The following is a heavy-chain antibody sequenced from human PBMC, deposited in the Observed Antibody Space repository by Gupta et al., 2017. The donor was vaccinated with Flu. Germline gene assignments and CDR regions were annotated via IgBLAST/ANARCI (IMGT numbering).Heavy chain of an antibody. Sequence: QVQVGQSGAAGKKPGAAVRVSCKTCGYTFSGAVIHWVRQAPGQGLEWVGRLNPNSGDTIYSQKFQGRVTMTRDTSISTAYMELSWLRSADTAVYYCASPVVTRDAFDIWCQGSMVTVSS. D-gene: IGHD1-14*01. CDR3: ASPVVTRDAFDI. V-gene: IGHV1-2*06. CDR2: LNPNSGDT. CDR1: GYTFSGAV. J-gene: IGHJ3*02.